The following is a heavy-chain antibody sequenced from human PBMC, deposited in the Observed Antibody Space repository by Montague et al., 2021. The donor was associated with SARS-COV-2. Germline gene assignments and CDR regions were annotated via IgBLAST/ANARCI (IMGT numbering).Heavy chain of an antibody. CDR3: ASRAQRQLSYYFDL. V-gene: IGHV4-39*01. CDR2: NNYSGKT. J-gene: IGHJ2*01. Sequence: SETLSLTCTVSGGSFSSDTCYWGWVRPPPGKELEWIRNNNYSGKTYHTPTLQSRVTIYLDTSQNQFSLKATSVTAADTAVYYCASRAQRQLSYYFDLWGHGTLVTVSS. CDR1: GGSFSSDTCY. D-gene: IGHD6-25*01.